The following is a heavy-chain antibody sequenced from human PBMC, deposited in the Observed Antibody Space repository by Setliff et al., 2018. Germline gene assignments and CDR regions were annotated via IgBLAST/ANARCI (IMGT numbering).Heavy chain of an antibody. V-gene: IGHV1-2*02. D-gene: IGHD3-3*01. CDR3: ARDRFYNSWSGTSSTAPHDAFDI. Sequence: ASVKVSCKASGYTFTGYYIHWVRQAPGQGLEYMGWINPNSGGTNYAPKFQGRVTMTRDTSISTVYMEGSRLRSEDTAVYFCARDRFYNSWSGTSSTAPHDAFDIWGQGTLVTVSS. J-gene: IGHJ3*02. CDR2: INPNSGGT. CDR1: GYTFTGYY.